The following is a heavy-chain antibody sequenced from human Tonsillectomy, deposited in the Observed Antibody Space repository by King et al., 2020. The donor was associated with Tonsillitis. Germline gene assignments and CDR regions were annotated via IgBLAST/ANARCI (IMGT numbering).Heavy chain of an antibody. D-gene: IGHD3-16*01. CDR2: ITGSGGST. J-gene: IGHJ3*01. V-gene: IGHV3-23*04. CDR1: GFTFSSYA. CDR3: AKDLWGDVGYDVFDV. Sequence: VQLVESGGGLVQPGGSLRLSCAASGFTFSSYAMGWVRQAPGGGLEWGSAITGSGGSTFYADSVKGRFTISRDNPKNTLYLQMNSLRAEDTAVYYCAKDLWGDVGYDVFDVWGQGTMVTVSS.